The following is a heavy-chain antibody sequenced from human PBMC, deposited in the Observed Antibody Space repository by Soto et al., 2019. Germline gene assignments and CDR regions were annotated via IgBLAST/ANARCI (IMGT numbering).Heavy chain of an antibody. CDR3: ARDRYIAAADDYYYYGMDV. J-gene: IGHJ6*02. CDR1: GFTFSSYS. D-gene: IGHD6-13*01. V-gene: IGHV3-48*02. CDR2: ISSSSSTI. Sequence: EVQLVESGGGLVQPGGSLRLSCAASGFTFSSYSMNWVRQAPGKGLEWVSYISSSSSTIYYSDSVKGRFTISRDNAKNSLYLQMNSLRDEDTAVYYCARDRYIAAADDYYYYGMDVWGQGTTVTVSS.